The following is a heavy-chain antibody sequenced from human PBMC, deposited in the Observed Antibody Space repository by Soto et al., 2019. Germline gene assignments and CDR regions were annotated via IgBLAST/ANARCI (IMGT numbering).Heavy chain of an antibody. Sequence: PGGSLRLSCAVSGFTFGDSYTSWIRQAPGKGLEWLSYISPGSRYPAYADSVKGRFTISRDNAKRSLYLQMMSLTAEDTAIYYCVRGGGGGLFDPWGQGTMVTVSS. J-gene: IGHJ5*02. CDR1: GFTFGDSY. CDR2: ISPGSRYP. CDR3: VRGGGGGLFDP. D-gene: IGHD2-15*01. V-gene: IGHV3-11*06.